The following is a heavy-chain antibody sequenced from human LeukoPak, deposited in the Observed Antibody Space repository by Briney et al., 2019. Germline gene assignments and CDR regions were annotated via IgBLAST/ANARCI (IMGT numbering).Heavy chain of an antibody. J-gene: IGHJ5*02. CDR1: GFTFSSYG. V-gene: IGHV3-30*02. D-gene: IGHD2-2*01. CDR3: AKDHCSSTSCYFGWFDP. Sequence: QAGGSLRLSCAASGFTFSSYGMHWVRQAPGKGLEWVAFIRYDGSNKYYAGSVKGRFTISRDNSKNTLYLQMNSLRAEDTAVYYCAKDHCSSTSCYFGWFDPWGQGTLVTVSS. CDR2: IRYDGSNK.